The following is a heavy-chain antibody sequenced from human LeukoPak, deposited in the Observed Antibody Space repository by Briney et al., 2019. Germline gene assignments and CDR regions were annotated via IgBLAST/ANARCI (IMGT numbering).Heavy chain of an antibody. V-gene: IGHV3-53*01. CDR3: ASLVGPTYFDY. Sequence: PGGSLRLSCAASGFTVSSNYMSWVRQAPGKGLEWVSVIYGDDNTYYADSVKGRFTISRDNSKNTLYLQMNSLRAEDTAVYYCASLVGPTYFDYWGQGTLVTVSS. CDR1: GFTVSSNY. CDR2: IYGDDNT. J-gene: IGHJ4*02. D-gene: IGHD1-26*01.